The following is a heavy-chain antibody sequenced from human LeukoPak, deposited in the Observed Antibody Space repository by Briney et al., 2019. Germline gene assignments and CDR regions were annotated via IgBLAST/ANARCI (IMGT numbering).Heavy chain of an antibody. CDR1: GGSISSGGYY. Sequence: PSQTLSLTCTVSGGSISSGGYYWSWIRQHPGKGLEWIGYIYYSGSTHYNPSLKSRVTISVDTSKNQFSLKLSSVTAADTAVYYCAKNGGFWYQLLYPLTRMDVWGQGTTVTVSS. J-gene: IGHJ6*02. V-gene: IGHV4-31*03. CDR3: AKNGGFWYQLLYPLTRMDV. D-gene: IGHD2-2*02. CDR2: IYYSGST.